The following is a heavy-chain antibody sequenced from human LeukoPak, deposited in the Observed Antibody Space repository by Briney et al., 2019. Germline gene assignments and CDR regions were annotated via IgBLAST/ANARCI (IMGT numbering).Heavy chain of an antibody. CDR1: GYTFTSYY. V-gene: IGHV1-46*01. CDR3: ARNHYDILTGYYSNWFDP. D-gene: IGHD3-9*01. Sequence: ASVKVSCKASGYTFTSYYMHWVRQAPGQGLEWMGIINPSGGSTSYAQKFQGRVTMTRDTSTSTVYMELSSLRSEDTAVYYCARNHYDILTGYYSNWFDPWGKGTLVTVSS. J-gene: IGHJ5*02. CDR2: INPSGGST.